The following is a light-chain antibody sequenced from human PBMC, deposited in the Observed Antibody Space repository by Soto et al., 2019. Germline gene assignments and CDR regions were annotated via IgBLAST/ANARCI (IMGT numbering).Light chain of an antibody. Sequence: MVVTHSPGTVSLSPGERATLSCRASHSVSGTSLAWYQQKPGQAPRIIIFGASGRATGIPDRFSGSGSGTDFTLTISRLEPEDFAVYYCQQYGSSPPRLTFGGGTKVDIK. CDR3: QQYGSSPPRLT. J-gene: IGKJ4*01. CDR2: GAS. V-gene: IGKV3-20*01. CDR1: HSVSGTS.